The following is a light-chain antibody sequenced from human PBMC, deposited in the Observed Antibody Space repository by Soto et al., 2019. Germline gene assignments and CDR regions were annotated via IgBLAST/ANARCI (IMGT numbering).Light chain of an antibody. CDR3: SSYTTSNTRQLV. Sequence: QSALTQPASVSGSPGQSITISCTGTSSDVGGYNYVSWYQQHPGKAPKFMIYDVSNRPSGVSNRFSGSKSGNTASLTISGLQAEDEADYYCSSYTTSNTRQLVFGTRTKVTVL. CDR1: SSDVGGYNY. J-gene: IGLJ1*01. CDR2: DVS. V-gene: IGLV2-14*01.